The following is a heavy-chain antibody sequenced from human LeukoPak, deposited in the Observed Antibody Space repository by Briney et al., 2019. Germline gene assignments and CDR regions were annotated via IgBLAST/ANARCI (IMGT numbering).Heavy chain of an antibody. V-gene: IGHV3-53*01. CDR1: GFTFNNAW. D-gene: IGHD1-20*01. Sequence: GGSLRLSCAASGFTFNNAWMNWVRQAPGKGLEWVSVLTGDGNTYYADSVKGRFTNSRDDSKNTLFLQMNSLRAEDTAVYFCAKVKWKLIGYFDYWGQGTLVTVSS. J-gene: IGHJ4*02. CDR2: LTGDGNT. CDR3: AKVKWKLIGYFDY.